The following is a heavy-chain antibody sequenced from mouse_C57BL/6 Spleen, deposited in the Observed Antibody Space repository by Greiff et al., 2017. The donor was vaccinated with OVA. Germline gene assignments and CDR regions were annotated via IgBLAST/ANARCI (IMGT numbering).Heavy chain of an antibody. CDR3: ARPPSYYSNYEDDY. CDR2: IYPGDGDT. CDR1: GYAFSSYW. Sequence: VQLQQSGAELVKPGASVKISCKASGYAFSSYWMNWVKQRPGKGLEWIGQIYPGDGDTNYNGKFKGKATLTADKSSSTAYMQLSSLTSEDSAVYVCARPPSYYSNYEDDYWGQGTTLTVSS. V-gene: IGHV1-80*01. D-gene: IGHD2-5*01. J-gene: IGHJ2*01.